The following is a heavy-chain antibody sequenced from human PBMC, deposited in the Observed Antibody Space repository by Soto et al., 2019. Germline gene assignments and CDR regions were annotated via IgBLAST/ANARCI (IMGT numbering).Heavy chain of an antibody. V-gene: IGHV4-59*01. Sequence: SETLSLTCTVSGGSISSYYWSWIRQPPGKGLEWIGYIYYSGSTNYNPSLKSRVTISVDTSKNQFSLKLSSVTAADTAVYYCARAMTTVTTWWFDPWGQGTLVTVS. D-gene: IGHD4-17*01. CDR1: GGSISSYY. CDR2: IYYSGST. J-gene: IGHJ5*02. CDR3: ARAMTTVTTWWFDP.